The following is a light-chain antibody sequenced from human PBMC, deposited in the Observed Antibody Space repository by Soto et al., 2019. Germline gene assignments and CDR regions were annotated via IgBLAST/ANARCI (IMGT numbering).Light chain of an antibody. J-gene: IGKJ4*01. Sequence: DIQVTQSPSSLSASVGDRVTITCRASQSISTHLNWFQQKPGKAPKLLIYDASSFQSGVPSRFSGSGSGTDFTLTISSLQPEDFATYYCQQSYSRLLTFGGGTKVDIK. CDR1: QSISTH. CDR2: DAS. CDR3: QQSYSRLLT. V-gene: IGKV1-39*01.